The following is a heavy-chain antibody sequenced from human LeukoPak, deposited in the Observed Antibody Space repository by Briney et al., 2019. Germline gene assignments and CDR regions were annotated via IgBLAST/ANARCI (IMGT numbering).Heavy chain of an antibody. CDR2: IYYSGST. V-gene: IGHV4-39*01. J-gene: IGHJ4*02. CDR3: ARHSPSLYGGEHTIPDY. D-gene: IGHD4-23*01. CDR1: GGSISSSSYY. Sequence: PSEALSLTCTVSGGSISSSSYYWGWIRQPPGKGLEWIGSIYYSGSTYYNPSLKSRVTISVDTSKNQFSLKLSSVTAADTAVYYCARHSPSLYGGEHTIPDYWGQGTLVTVSS.